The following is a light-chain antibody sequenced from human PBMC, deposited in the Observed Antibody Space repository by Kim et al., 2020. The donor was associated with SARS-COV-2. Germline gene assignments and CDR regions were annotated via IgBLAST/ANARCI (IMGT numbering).Light chain of an antibody. Sequence: QSVTISCTGTSSDIGGYNHVAWYQQHPGKAPKLVIYEVTERPSGVPDRFSGAKSGNTASLTVSGLQAEDEADYYCSSYAGSTIHEVFGGGTKLTVL. CDR1: SSDIGGYNH. V-gene: IGLV2-8*01. CDR3: SSYAGSTIHEV. J-gene: IGLJ3*02. CDR2: EVT.